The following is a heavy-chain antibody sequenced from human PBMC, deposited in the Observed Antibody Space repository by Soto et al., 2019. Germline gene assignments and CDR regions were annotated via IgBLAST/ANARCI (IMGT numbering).Heavy chain of an antibody. CDR1: GYTFTSYY. V-gene: IGHV1-69*02. Sequence: SVKVSCKASGYTFTSYYMNWVRQAPGQGLEWMGRIIPILGIANYAQKFQGRVTITADKSTSTAYMELSSLRSEDTAVYYCAIMGTPDYWGQGTLVTVS. CDR2: IIPILGIA. D-gene: IGHD2-8*01. CDR3: AIMGTPDY. J-gene: IGHJ4*02.